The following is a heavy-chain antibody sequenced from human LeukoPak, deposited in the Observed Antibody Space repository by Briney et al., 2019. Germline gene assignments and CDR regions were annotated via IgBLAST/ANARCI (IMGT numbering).Heavy chain of an antibody. D-gene: IGHD3-10*01. CDR3: AKDRRRWFGELAFDY. J-gene: IGHJ4*02. Sequence: GGSLRLSCAASGFTVSIYSMNWVRQAPGKGLEWISYIGTSSGTIYYADSVKGRFTISRDNSKNTLYLQMNSLRAEDTAVYYCAKDRRRWFGELAFDYWGQGTLVTVSS. CDR2: IGTSSGTI. CDR1: GFTVSIYS. V-gene: IGHV3-48*01.